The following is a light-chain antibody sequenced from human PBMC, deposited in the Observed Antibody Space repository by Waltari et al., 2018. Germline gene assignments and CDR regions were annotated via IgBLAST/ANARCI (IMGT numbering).Light chain of an antibody. J-gene: IGLJ1*01. Sequence: QSALTQPASVSGPPGQSITISSTGTSSAVGGYNYVSWYQQPPGKAPKLMIYEVSNRPSGVSNRFSGSKSGNTASLTISGLQAEDEADYYCSSYTSSSTLVFGTGTKVTVL. CDR3: SSYTSSSTLV. CDR1: SSAVGGYNY. CDR2: EVS. V-gene: IGLV2-14*01.